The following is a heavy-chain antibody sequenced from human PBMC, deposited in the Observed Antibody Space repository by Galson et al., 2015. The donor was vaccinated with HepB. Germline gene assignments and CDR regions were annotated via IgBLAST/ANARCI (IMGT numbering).Heavy chain of an antibody. CDR3: ASLVVVDDWYFDL. J-gene: IGHJ2*01. V-gene: IGHV4-34*01. CDR2: TTHYGRT. D-gene: IGHD3-22*01. Sequence: SETLSLTCTVYGGSFSGYFWSWIRQSPGKELEWIGETTHYGRTNYNPSLKSRVTISVDTSKNQISLKLSSVTAADTAVYYCASLVVVDDWYFDLWGRGTLVTVSS. CDR1: GGSFSGYF.